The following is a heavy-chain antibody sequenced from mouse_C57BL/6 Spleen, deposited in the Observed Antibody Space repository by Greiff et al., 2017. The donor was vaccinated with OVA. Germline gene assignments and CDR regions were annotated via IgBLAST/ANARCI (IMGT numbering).Heavy chain of an antibody. Sequence: VQLQQSGAELVRPGASVTLSCKASGYTFTDYEMHWVKQTPVHGLEWIGAIYPDTGGTAYNQKFKGNAILTADKSSSTAYMELRRLTSEDSAVYYCTQGPAWFAYWGQGTLVTVSA. D-gene: IGHD3-3*01. CDR3: TQGPAWFAY. V-gene: IGHV1-15*01. J-gene: IGHJ3*01. CDR2: IYPDTGGT. CDR1: GYTFTDYE.